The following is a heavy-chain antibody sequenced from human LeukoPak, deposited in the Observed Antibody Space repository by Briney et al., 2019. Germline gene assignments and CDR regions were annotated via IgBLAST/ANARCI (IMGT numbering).Heavy chain of an antibody. J-gene: IGHJ3*02. Sequence: PGGSLRLSCAASGLSFRKYAMHWVRQAPGKGLESVSGISTNGGSTYHANSVKDRFTISRDNSKNTLYLQMGSLRTEDMAVYYCSRESTVIDAFDIWGQGTMVTVSS. CDR2: ISTNGGST. CDR1: GLSFRKYA. V-gene: IGHV3-64*01. CDR3: SRESTVIDAFDI. D-gene: IGHD4-11*01.